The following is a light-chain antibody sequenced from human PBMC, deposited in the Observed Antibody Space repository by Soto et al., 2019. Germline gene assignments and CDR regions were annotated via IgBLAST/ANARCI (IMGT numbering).Light chain of an antibody. CDR2: AVS. V-gene: IGLV2-14*01. CDR3: SSYTTSSTLVV. J-gene: IGLJ2*01. Sequence: QSALTQPASVSGSAGQSITISCTGTSSDVGGYNYVSWYQQHPGKAPKLMIYAVSNRPSGVSNRYSGSKSGNMASLTISGLQAEDEADYYCSSYTTSSTLVVFGGGTKLTLL. CDR1: SSDVGGYNY.